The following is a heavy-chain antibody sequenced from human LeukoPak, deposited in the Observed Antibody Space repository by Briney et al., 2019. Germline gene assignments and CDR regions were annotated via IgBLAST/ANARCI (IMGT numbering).Heavy chain of an antibody. J-gene: IGHJ4*02. V-gene: IGHV1-69*06. D-gene: IGHD2-2*01. CDR2: IIPMFGTA. CDR3: ASGRTDIVVVPATLRNYFFDY. Sequence: ASVKVSCKASGGTFSSYDISWVRQAPGQGLEWMGGIIPMFGTANYAQKFQGRVTISADKSTSTAYMELSSLRSEDTAVYYCASGRTDIVVVPATLRNYFFDYWGQGILVTVSS. CDR1: GGTFSSYD.